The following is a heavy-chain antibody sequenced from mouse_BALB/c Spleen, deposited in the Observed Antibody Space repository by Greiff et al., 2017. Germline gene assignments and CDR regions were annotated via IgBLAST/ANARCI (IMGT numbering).Heavy chain of an antibody. CDR1: GFTFKDTY. D-gene: IGHD1-1*01. CDR2: IDPANGNT. J-gene: IGHJ3*01. CDR3: ARSPCITAD. V-gene: IGHV14-3*02. Sequence: VQLQQSGAELVKPGASVKLSCTASGFTFKDTYMHWVKQRPEQGLEWIGRIDPANGNTKYDPKFQGKATITADTSSNTAYLQLSSLTSEDTAVYYGARSPCITADWGQGTLVTVSA.